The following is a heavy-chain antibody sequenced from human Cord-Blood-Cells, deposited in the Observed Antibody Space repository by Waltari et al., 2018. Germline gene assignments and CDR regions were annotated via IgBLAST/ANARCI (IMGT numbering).Heavy chain of an antibody. CDR1: GYTFTSYG. CDR2: ISAYKGNT. J-gene: IGHJ4*02. V-gene: IGHV1-18*01. Sequence: QVQLVQSGAEVKKPGASVKVSCKASGYTFTSYGISWVRQAPGQGLEWMGWISAYKGNTYDAQKPRGRVTMTTATSPSTAYMELRSLISDDTAVYYCARYRDYYGSGSFDYWGQGTLVTVSS. D-gene: IGHD3-10*01. CDR3: ARYRDYYGSGSFDY.